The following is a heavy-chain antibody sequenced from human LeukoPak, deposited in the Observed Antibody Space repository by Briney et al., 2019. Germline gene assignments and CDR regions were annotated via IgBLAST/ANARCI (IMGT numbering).Heavy chain of an antibody. CDR2: IKRDGSQR. V-gene: IGHV3-7*01. D-gene: IGHD6-6*01. J-gene: IGHJ4*02. Sequence: IKRDGSQRYYVDSVRGRFTISRDNAKNSLFLQMNGLRAEDTAVYYCARRGGSSSRRSPIDYWGQGTLVTVSS. CDR3: ARRGGSSSRRSPIDY.